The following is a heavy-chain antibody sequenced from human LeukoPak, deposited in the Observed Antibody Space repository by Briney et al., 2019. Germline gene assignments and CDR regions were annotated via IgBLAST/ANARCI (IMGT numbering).Heavy chain of an antibody. Sequence: SETLSLTCTVSGGSISSYYWSWIRQPAGKGLEWIGRIYTSGSTNYNPSLKSRVTMSVDTSKNQFSLKLSSVTAADTAVYYCARDLGSSSWYRVSWFDPWGQGTLVTVSS. J-gene: IGHJ5*02. CDR2: IYTSGST. V-gene: IGHV4-4*07. D-gene: IGHD6-13*01. CDR3: ARDLGSSSWYRVSWFDP. CDR1: GGSISSYY.